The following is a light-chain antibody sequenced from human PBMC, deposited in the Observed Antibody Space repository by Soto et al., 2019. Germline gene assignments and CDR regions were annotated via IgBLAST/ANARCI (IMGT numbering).Light chain of an antibody. CDR1: QTISTW. J-gene: IGKJ5*01. CDR3: QQYYSYSIT. CDR2: EAS. V-gene: IGKV1-5*03. Sequence: DIQMTQSPSTLSASVGDRVTISCRASQTISTWLAWYQQKPGEAPKLLIHEASNLGSGVPSRFSGSGSGTEFTLTISSLQPDDFATYYCQQYYSYSITFGQGTRLEIK.